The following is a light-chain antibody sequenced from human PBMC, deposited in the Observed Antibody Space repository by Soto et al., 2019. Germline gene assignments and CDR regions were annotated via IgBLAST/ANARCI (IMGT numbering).Light chain of an antibody. CDR2: SAS. Sequence: DIQMTQSPSSLSVSVGDRVTITCRASQNIGNSLNWYQMKLGRAPTLLIYSASTLHSGAPSRFSGGGSGTDFTLTINSLQPEDFATYSCQQSYNAPYTFGQGNMLEIK. V-gene: IGKV1-39*01. CDR1: QNIGNS. CDR3: QQSYNAPYT. J-gene: IGKJ2*01.